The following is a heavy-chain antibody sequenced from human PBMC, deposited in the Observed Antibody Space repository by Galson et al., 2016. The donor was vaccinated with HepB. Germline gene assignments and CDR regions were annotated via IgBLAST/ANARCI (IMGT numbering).Heavy chain of an antibody. CDR3: ARDGYYYGSGSYGAATY. CDR1: GFSFSSSA. V-gene: IGHV3-30*04. D-gene: IGHD3-10*01. J-gene: IGHJ4*02. Sequence: SLRLSCAASGFSFSSSAMHWVRQAPGKGLEWVAVISYHGSNKHYVDSVKGRFTISRDNSKNTLYLQMNSLRVEDTAMYYCARDGYYYGSGSYGAATYWGQGTPVTVSS. CDR2: ISYHGSNK.